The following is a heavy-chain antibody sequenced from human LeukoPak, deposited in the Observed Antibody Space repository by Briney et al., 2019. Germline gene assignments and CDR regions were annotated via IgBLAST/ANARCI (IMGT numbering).Heavy chain of an antibody. J-gene: IGHJ2*01. D-gene: IGHD1-26*01. Sequence: PGGSLRLSCAASGFSFSTYGMHWVRQAPGKGLEWVAFIRYDGGSKYYAGSVKGRFTISRDNSKNTLYLQMDTLRPEDTAVYYCAKDHDRYSHSENWYFDLWGRGTLVTVSS. V-gene: IGHV3-30*02. CDR1: GFSFSTYG. CDR2: IRYDGGSK. CDR3: AKDHDRYSHSENWYFDL.